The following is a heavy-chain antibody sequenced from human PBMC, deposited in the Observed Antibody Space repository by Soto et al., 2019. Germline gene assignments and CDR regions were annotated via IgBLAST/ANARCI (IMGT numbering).Heavy chain of an antibody. J-gene: IGHJ5*02. CDR1: GGSFGSSAYY. V-gene: IGHV4-39*01. Sequence: KPSETLSLTCTVSGGSFGSSAYYWGWIRRAPGKGLEWIGSINSSGSTFSNPSLKSRVTLSVDTSKNQFSLKLTSVTAADTALYYCSRRAPEGFDPWGQGXLVTVYS. CDR3: SRRAPEGFDP. CDR2: INSSGST.